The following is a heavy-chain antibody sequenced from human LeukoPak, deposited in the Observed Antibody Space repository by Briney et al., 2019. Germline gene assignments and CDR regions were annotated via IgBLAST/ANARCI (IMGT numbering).Heavy chain of an antibody. V-gene: IGHV4-4*07. CDR3: VRYAKNGYDTPGFDY. J-gene: IGHJ4*02. CDR2: IYTSGST. D-gene: IGHD5-12*01. CDR1: GGSISSYY. Sequence: PSETLSLTCTVSGGSISSYYWSWVRQPAGKGLEWIGRIYTSGSTDFNPSLKSRVTMSVDTSKNRFSLKLSSVTAADTAVYYCVRYAKNGYDTPGFDYWGQGTLVTVSS.